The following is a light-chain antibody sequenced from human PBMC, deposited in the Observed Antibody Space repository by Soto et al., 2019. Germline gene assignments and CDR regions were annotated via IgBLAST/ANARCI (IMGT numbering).Light chain of an antibody. Sequence: QSALTQPASVSGSPGQSITISCTGTTSDVGGHNSVSWFQQHPGKAPKLIIYQVSSRPSDISNRFSGSKSGNTASLTISGLQAEDEADYYCSSYTSSSTYVFGTGTKLTVL. J-gene: IGLJ1*01. CDR2: QVS. V-gene: IGLV2-14*01. CDR3: SSYTSSSTYV. CDR1: TSDVGGHNS.